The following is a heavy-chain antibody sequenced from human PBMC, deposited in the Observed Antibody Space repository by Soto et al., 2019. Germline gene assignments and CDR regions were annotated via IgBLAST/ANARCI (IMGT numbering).Heavy chain of an antibody. CDR1: GFSLSARGEG. J-gene: IGHJ3*02. CDR3: AHRPFNSAWHDAYDI. CDR2: IYWDDGK. D-gene: IGHD5-18*01. V-gene: IGHV2-5*02. Sequence: QITLKESGPTLVKPTETLTLTCTFSGFSLSARGEGVGWIRQPPGKALEWLAIIYWDDGKRYSPSLRTTFTITKDTSKNQVVLTMTNMDPVDTATYFCAHRPFNSAWHDAYDIWGPGTMVTVSS.